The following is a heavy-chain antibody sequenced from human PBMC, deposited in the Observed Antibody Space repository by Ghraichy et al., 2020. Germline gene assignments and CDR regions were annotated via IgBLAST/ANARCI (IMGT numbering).Heavy chain of an antibody. CDR2: ISYDGGKK. CDR3: ARDYDTSGFYNSTYYYDAMDF. D-gene: IGHD3-22*01. J-gene: IGHJ6*02. Sequence: GGSLRLSCAVSGFTFRRYGMHWVRQAPGKGLEWVALISYDGGKKFYADSVKGRFTISRDNSKNTLFLQIDSLRAEDTAVYYCARDYDTSGFYNSTYYYDAMDFWGQGTMVPVS. V-gene: IGHV3-30*03. CDR1: GFTFRRYG.